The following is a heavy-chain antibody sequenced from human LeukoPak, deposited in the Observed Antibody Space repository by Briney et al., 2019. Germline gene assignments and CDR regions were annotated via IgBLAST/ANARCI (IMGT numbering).Heavy chain of an antibody. Sequence: GGPLRLSCAASGFTFSNYFMYWVRQAPGKGLEWVAVVSNDGSNKYHADSVKGRFTISRDNSKNTLYLQMDSLRAEDTAVYYCARDRSKCMDVWGQGTTVTVSS. D-gene: IGHD3-10*01. CDR2: VSNDGSNK. CDR1: GFTFSNYF. J-gene: IGHJ6*02. V-gene: IGHV3-30-3*01. CDR3: ARDRSKCMDV.